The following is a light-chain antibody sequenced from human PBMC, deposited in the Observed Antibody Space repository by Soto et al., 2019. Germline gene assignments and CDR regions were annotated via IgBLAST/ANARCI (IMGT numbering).Light chain of an antibody. CDR2: DVS. J-gene: IGLJ1*01. V-gene: IGLV2-11*01. Sequence: QSALTQPRSVSGSPGQSVSISCTGTSSDVGGYTYVSWYQQHPGKAPKVMIYDVSKRPSGVPDRFSGSKSGNTASLTISGLQSEDEADYYCCSYAGRYTYVFGTGTKV. CDR3: CSYAGRYTYV. CDR1: SSDVGGYTY.